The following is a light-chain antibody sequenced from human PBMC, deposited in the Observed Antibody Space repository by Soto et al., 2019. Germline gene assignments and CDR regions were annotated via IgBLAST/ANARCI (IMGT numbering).Light chain of an antibody. CDR1: SSNIGAGYD. Sequence: QSVLTQPPSVSGAPGQRVTISCTGSSSNIGAGYDVHWYQQLPGTAPKLLIDGNINRPSGVPDRFSGSKSGTSASLAITGLQAEDEADYYCQSYDTSLSGVVFGTGTKLTVL. CDR2: GNI. CDR3: QSYDTSLSGVV. V-gene: IGLV1-40*01. J-gene: IGLJ1*01.